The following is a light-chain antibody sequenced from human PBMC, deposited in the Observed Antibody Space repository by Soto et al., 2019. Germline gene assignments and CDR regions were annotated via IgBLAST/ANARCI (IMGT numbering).Light chain of an antibody. CDR1: SIDVGGSNY. J-gene: IGLJ1*01. CDR3: CSYAVAFYV. Sequence: SALTQPRSVSGSPGQTVTISCTGPSIDVGGSNYVSLYQQHPGNAPKLMIYDVSEPPSGVPDRFSGSKSGNTASLTISGLQAEDEADYYCCSYAVAFYVFGTGTKVTVL. CDR2: DVS. V-gene: IGLV2-11*01.